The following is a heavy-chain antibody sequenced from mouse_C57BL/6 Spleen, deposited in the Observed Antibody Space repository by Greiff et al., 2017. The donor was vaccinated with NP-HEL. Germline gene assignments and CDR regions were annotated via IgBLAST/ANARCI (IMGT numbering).Heavy chain of an antibody. CDR3: AKYYSNFSWFAY. D-gene: IGHD2-5*01. CDR2: ISSGSSTI. Sequence: EVKVVESGGGLVKPGGSLKLSCAASGFTFSDYGMHWVRQAPEKGLEWVAYISSGSSTIYYADTVKGRFTISRDNAKNTPFLQMAELRAVDTGVCYCAKYYSNFSWFAYWGQGTLVTVSA. J-gene: IGHJ3*01. CDR1: GFTFSDYG. V-gene: IGHV5-17*01.